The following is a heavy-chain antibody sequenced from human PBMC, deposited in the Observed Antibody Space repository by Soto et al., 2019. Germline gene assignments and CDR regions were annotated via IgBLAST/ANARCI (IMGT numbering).Heavy chain of an antibody. J-gene: IGHJ4*02. Sequence: VESLTISCEVSGYSFTNYWIGRVLQMPGKGLEWMGIIYPGDSDTRYSPSFQGQVTISADKSISTAYLQWSSLKASDTAMYYCARLSRYRSSSVGNDYWGQGTLVTVSS. CDR2: IYPGDSDT. V-gene: IGHV5-51*01. D-gene: IGHD6-6*01. CDR3: ARLSRYRSSSVGNDY. CDR1: GYSFTNYW.